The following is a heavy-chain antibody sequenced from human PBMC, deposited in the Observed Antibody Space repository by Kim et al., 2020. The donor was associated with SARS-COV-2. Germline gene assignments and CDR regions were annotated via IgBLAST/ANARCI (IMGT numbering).Heavy chain of an antibody. Sequence: SETLSLTCTVSGGSISSGGYYWSWIRQHPGKGLEWIGYIYYSGSTYYNPSLKSRVTISVDTSKNQFSLKLSSVTAADTAVYYCARDRVYDSSGSPNYYGMDVWGQGTTVTVSS. CDR1: GGSISSGGYY. V-gene: IGHV4-31*03. D-gene: IGHD3-22*01. J-gene: IGHJ6*02. CDR2: IYYSGST. CDR3: ARDRVYDSSGSPNYYGMDV.